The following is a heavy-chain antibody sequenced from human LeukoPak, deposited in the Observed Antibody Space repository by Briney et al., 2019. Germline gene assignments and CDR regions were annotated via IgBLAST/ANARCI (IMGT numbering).Heavy chain of an antibody. CDR2: INSDGSST. V-gene: IGHV3-74*01. D-gene: IGHD3-9*01. Sequence: GGSLRLSCAASGFTFSSYAMHWVRQAPGKGLVWVSRINSDGSSTSYAGSVKGRFTISRDNAKNSLYLQMNSLRAEDTAVYYCARADDILTGYCLDYWGQGTLVTVSS. CDR3: ARADDILTGYCLDY. CDR1: GFTFSSYA. J-gene: IGHJ4*02.